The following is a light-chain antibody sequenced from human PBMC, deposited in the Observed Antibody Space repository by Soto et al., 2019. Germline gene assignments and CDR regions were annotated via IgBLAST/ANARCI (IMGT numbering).Light chain of an antibody. V-gene: IGKV1-5*03. J-gene: IGKJ1*01. CDR1: QNVENY. Sequence: MSLSPSTLSASEGDRVTITCRASQNVENYLAWYQQKPGKAPKLLIYKASGLESGVPSRFGGSGYGTEFTLTISSLQPEDIATYYCQETYSTSFGHGTKVEI. CDR2: KAS. CDR3: QETYSTS.